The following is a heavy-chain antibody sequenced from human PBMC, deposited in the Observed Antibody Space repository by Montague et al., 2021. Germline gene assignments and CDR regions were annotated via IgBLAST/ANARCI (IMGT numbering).Heavy chain of an antibody. J-gene: IGHJ3*02. V-gene: IGHV3-74*01. CDR3: ARNSTSAAPGAFDI. D-gene: IGHD2-2*01. Sequence: SLRLSCAASGFSFSNYWMHWVRQAPGKGLLWVSRITLDGGNTTYADSVQGRFTTSRDNAKATLYLQMNSLRVEDTAVYYCARNSTSAAPGAFDIWGQGTMVTVSS. CDR2: ITLDGGNT. CDR1: GFSFSNYW.